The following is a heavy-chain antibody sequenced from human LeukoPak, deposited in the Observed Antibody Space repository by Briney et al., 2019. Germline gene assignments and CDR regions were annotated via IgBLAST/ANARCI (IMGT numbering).Heavy chain of an antibody. Sequence: SETLSLTCTVAGGSIRSFYWSWFRQPPGRGLEWIAYVSDSGNTNYNPSLKSRVTMSIDTSKNEFSLKLNSVTAADTAVCYCARLGGSYSVDYWGQGTLVTVSS. CDR2: VSDSGNT. D-gene: IGHD3-16*01. CDR3: ARLGGSYSVDY. CDR1: GGSIRSFY. V-gene: IGHV4-59*08. J-gene: IGHJ4*02.